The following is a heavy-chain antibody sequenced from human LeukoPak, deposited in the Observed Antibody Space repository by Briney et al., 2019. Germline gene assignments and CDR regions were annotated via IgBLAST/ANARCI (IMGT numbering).Heavy chain of an antibody. CDR2: ISSSRATI. CDR3: ATLTVATSFDY. CDR1: GFSFSVYE. D-gene: IGHD5-12*01. Sequence: GGSLRLSCAASGFSFSVYEMHWVRQAPGKGLEWISDISSSRATIYYADSVKGRFTISRDNAKNSLYLQMNSLRAEDTAVYYCATLTVATSFDYWGQGTLVTVSS. V-gene: IGHV3-48*03. J-gene: IGHJ4*02.